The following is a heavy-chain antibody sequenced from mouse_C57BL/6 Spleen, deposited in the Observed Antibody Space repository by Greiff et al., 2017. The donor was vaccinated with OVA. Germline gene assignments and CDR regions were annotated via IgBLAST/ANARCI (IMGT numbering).Heavy chain of an antibody. Sequence: VQLQQSGPELVKPGASVKISCKASGYAFSSSWMNWVKQRPGKGLEWIGRIYPGDGDTNYNGKFKGKATLTADKSSSTAYMQLSSLTSEDSAVYFCARTDGYYVVFDYWGQGTTLTVSS. CDR2: IYPGDGDT. V-gene: IGHV1-82*01. D-gene: IGHD2-3*01. CDR1: GYAFSSSW. CDR3: ARTDGYYVVFDY. J-gene: IGHJ2*01.